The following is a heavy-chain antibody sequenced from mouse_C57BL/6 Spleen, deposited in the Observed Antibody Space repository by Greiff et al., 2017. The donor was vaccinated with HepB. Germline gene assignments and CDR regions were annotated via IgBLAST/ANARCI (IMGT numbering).Heavy chain of an antibody. Sequence: QVQLQQSGAELARPGASVKLSCKASGYTFTSYGISWVKQRTGQGLEWIGEIYPRSGNTYYNEKFKGKATLTADKSSSTAYMELRSLTSEDSAVYFCAREEINAVDYYARDYWGQGTSDTVSP. J-gene: IGHJ4*01. CDR2: IYPRSGNT. D-gene: IGHD1-1*01. CDR1: GYTFTSYG. V-gene: IGHV1-81*01. CDR3: AREEINAVDYYARDY.